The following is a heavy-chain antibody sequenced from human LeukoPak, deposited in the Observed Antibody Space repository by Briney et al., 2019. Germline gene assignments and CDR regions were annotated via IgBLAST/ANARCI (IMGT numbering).Heavy chain of an antibody. J-gene: IGHJ4*02. Sequence: SQTLSLTCTVSGGSISNYYWSWIRQPPGKGLEWIGSIYYSGSTYYSPSLKSRVTISVDTSKNQFSLKLSSVTAADTAVYYCARILGYCSGGSCYSGDYWGQGTLVTVSS. CDR3: ARILGYCSGGSCYSGDY. D-gene: IGHD2-15*01. V-gene: IGHV4-59*12. CDR1: GGSISNYY. CDR2: IYYSGST.